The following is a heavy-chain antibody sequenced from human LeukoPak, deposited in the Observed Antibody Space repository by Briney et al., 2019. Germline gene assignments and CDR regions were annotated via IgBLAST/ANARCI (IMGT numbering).Heavy chain of an antibody. CDR1: GFTFSDYY. Sequence: GGSLRLSCAASGFTFSDYYMSWIRQAPGKGLGWVSYISSSGSTIYYADSVKGRFTISRDNAKNSLYLQMNSLRAEDTAVYYCARVVIVGANGHWFDPWGQGTLVTVSS. V-gene: IGHV3-11*01. D-gene: IGHD1-26*01. CDR2: ISSSGSTI. CDR3: ARVVIVGANGHWFDP. J-gene: IGHJ5*02.